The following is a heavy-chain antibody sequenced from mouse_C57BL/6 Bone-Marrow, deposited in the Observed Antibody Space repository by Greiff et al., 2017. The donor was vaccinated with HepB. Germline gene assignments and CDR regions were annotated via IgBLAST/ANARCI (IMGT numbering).Heavy chain of an antibody. CDR2: ISNLAYSI. D-gene: IGHD5-1-1*01. CDR3: ARLIRFFDV. V-gene: IGHV5-15*01. Sequence: DVKLVESGGGLVQPGGSLKLSCAASGFTFSDYGLAWVRQAPRKGPEWVAFISNLAYSIYYADTVTGRFTISRENAKNTLYLEMSSLRSEDTAMYYCARLIRFFDVWGTGTTVTVSS. CDR1: GFTFSDYG. J-gene: IGHJ1*03.